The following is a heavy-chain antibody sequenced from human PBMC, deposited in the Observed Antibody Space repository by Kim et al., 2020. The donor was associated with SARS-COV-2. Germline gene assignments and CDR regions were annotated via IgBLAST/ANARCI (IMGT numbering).Heavy chain of an antibody. V-gene: IGHV4-59*08. J-gene: IGHJ4*02. Sequence: SETLSLTCTVSGGSISSYYWSWIRQPPGKGLEWIGYIYYSGSTNYNPSLKSRVTISVDTSKNQFSLKLSSVTAADTAVYYCARHREYSSSSGIDYWGQGTLVTVSS. D-gene: IGHD6-6*01. CDR2: IYYSGST. CDR3: ARHREYSSSSGIDY. CDR1: GGSISSYY.